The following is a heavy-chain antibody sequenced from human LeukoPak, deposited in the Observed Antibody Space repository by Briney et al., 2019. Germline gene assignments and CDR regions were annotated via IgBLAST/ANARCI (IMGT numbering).Heavy chain of an antibody. V-gene: IGHV3-73*01. CDR3: TRHVYGSGSYHQVSGDY. CDR1: GFTFSGSA. CDR2: IRGKASSYAT. J-gene: IGHJ4*02. D-gene: IGHD3-10*01. Sequence: PGGSLRLSCAASGFTFSGSAMHWVRQASGKGLEWVGRIRGKASSYATAYAASVKGRFTISRDDSKNTAYLQMNSLKTEDTAVYYCTRHVYGSGSYHQVSGDYWGQGTLVTVSS.